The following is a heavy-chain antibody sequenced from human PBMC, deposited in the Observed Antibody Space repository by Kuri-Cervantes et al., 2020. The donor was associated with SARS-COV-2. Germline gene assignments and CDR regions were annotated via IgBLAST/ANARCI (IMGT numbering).Heavy chain of an antibody. D-gene: IGHD3-22*01. Sequence: GESLRISCAASGFTFSSYNMNWVRQAPGKGLEWVSSISSSSSYIFYADSVKGRFTISRDNAKNSLYLQMNSLRAEDTAAYYCARGRTFYYDRDAFDIWGQGTMVTVSS. V-gene: IGHV3-21*01. J-gene: IGHJ3*02. CDR1: GFTFSSYN. CDR3: ARGRTFYYDRDAFDI. CDR2: ISSSSSYI.